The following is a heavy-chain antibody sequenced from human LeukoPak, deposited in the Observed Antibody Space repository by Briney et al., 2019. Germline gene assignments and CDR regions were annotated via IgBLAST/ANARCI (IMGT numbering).Heavy chain of an antibody. Sequence: PSETLSLTCTVSGGSISTYYWSWIRQPPGKGLEWIGYIYYSGSTSYNPSLKSRVTISVGTSKNQFSLKLSSVTAADTAVYYCAREEALGSGSFDYWGQGSLVTVSS. CDR3: AREEALGSGSFDY. V-gene: IGHV4-59*01. D-gene: IGHD1-26*01. J-gene: IGHJ4*02. CDR2: IYYSGST. CDR1: GGSISTYY.